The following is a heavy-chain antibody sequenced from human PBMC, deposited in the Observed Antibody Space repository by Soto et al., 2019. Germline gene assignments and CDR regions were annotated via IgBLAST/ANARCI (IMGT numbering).Heavy chain of an antibody. V-gene: IGHV1-69*01. Sequence: QVQLVQSGAEVKKPGSSVKVSCNASGGTFSSYAISWVRQAPGQGLEWMGGIIPIFGTANYAQKFQGRVTITADESTRTANMELSSLRSEDTAVYYCARNYYGSGRGMDVWGQGTTVTVSS. D-gene: IGHD3-10*01. CDR2: IIPIFGTA. CDR1: GGTFSSYA. J-gene: IGHJ6*02. CDR3: ARNYYGSGRGMDV.